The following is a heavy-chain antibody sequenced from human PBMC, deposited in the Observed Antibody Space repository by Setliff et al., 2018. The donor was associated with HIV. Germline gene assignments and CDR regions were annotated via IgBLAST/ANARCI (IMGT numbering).Heavy chain of an antibody. Sequence: SETLSLTCAVSGYSISSGYYWGWIRQPPGKGLEWIGSIYHSGSTYYNPSLKSRVTISVDTSKNQSSLKLSSVTAADTAVYYCARRPLSYSSGRGAFEIWGQGTMVTVSS. D-gene: IGHD6-19*01. V-gene: IGHV4-38-2*01. J-gene: IGHJ3*02. CDR3: ARRPLSYSSGRGAFEI. CDR1: GYSISSGYY. CDR2: IYHSGST.